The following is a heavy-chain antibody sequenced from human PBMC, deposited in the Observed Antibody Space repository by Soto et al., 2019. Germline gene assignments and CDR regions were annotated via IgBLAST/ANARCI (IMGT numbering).Heavy chain of an antibody. D-gene: IGHD3-22*01. CDR3: ARGRRVVVITARGYYFDY. Sequence: GGSLRLSCAASGFTFSDYYMSWIRQAPGQGLEWVSYISSSGSTIYYADSVKGRFTISRDNAKNSLYLQMNSLGAEDTAVYYCARGRRVVVITARGYYFDYWGQGTLVTVSS. J-gene: IGHJ4*02. CDR1: GFTFSDYY. V-gene: IGHV3-11*01. CDR2: ISSSGSTI.